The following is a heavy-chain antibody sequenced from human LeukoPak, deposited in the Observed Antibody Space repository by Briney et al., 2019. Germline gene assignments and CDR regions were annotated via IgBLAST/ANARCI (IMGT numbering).Heavy chain of an antibody. V-gene: IGHV1-69*05. CDR2: IIPIFGTA. J-gene: IGHJ4*02. CDR1: VGTFSSYA. D-gene: IGHD5-24*01. CDR3: ARDDGYNWGLIDY. Sequence: VASVKVSCKAPVGTFSSYAISWGRQAPGQGLEWMGGIIPIFGTANYAQKFQGRVTITTDESTSTAYMELSSLRSEYTAVYYCARDDGYNWGLIDYWGQGTLVTVYS.